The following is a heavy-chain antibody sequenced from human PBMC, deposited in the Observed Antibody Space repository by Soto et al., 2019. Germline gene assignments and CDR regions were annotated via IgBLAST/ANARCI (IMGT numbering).Heavy chain of an antibody. CDR3: AREKYSSGPVFY. CDR2: ISYDGSNK. Sequence: GGSLRLSCAASGFTFSSYAMHWVRQAPGKGLEWVAVISYDGSNKYYADSVKGRFTISRDNSKNTLYLQMNSLRAEDTAVYYCAREKYSSGPVFYWGQGTLVTVSS. CDR1: GFTFSSYA. V-gene: IGHV3-30-3*01. J-gene: IGHJ4*02. D-gene: IGHD6-19*01.